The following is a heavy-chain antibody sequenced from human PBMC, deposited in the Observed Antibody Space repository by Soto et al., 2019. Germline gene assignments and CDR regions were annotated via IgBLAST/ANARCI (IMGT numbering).Heavy chain of an antibody. Sequence: SETLSLTCTVSGASLSSISYYWGWIRQPPGKGLEWVGSIFFTGNIYYNPSLKSRVTISVDTSRNQFSLKLRSVTAADTAVYYCAGRHDYSNYVGFYWFDPWGQGTLVTVSS. CDR3: AGRHDYSNYVGFYWFDP. D-gene: IGHD4-4*01. CDR2: IFFTGNI. V-gene: IGHV4-39*01. J-gene: IGHJ5*02. CDR1: GASLSSISYY.